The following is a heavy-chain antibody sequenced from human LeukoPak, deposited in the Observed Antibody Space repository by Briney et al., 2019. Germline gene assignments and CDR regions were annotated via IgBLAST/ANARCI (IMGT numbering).Heavy chain of an antibody. CDR2: IISSSGYY. V-gene: IGHV3-21*01. J-gene: IGHJ1*01. Sequence: GGSLRHSCAASGFTFSSYSMSWVRQAPGGGLEWVSSIISSSGYYYSAGSVKGRFTISGENAKNSLYLQMNRLRAEDTAVYYCARDERGYYYSGAFFGAIDFWGQGTLVTVSS. CDR1: GFTFSSYS. CDR3: ARDERGYYYSGAFFGAIDF. D-gene: IGHD3-22*01.